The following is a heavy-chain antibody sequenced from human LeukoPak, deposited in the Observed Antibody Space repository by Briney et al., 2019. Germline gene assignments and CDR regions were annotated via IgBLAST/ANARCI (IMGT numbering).Heavy chain of an antibody. Sequence: SETLSLTCTVYGGSFSGYYWSWIRQPPGKGLEWIGEINHSGSTNYNPSLKSRVTISVDTSKNQFSLKLSSVTAADTAVYYCARGGSVGYCSSTSCVYGDWFDPWGQGTLVTVSS. V-gene: IGHV4-34*01. D-gene: IGHD2-2*01. CDR1: GGSFSGYY. CDR3: ARGGSVGYCSSTSCVYGDWFDP. J-gene: IGHJ5*02. CDR2: INHSGST.